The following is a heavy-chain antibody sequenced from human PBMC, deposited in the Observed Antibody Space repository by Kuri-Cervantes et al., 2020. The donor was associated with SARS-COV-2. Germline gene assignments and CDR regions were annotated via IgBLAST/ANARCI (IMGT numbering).Heavy chain of an antibody. Sequence: SVKVSCKASGYTFTGYYVHWVRQAPGQGLEWMGIINPSGGSTSYAQKFQGRVTMTRDTSTSTVYMELSSLRSEDTAVYYCAREFDIVVVPAAIGFDPWGQGTLVTVSS. CDR2: INPSGGST. CDR1: GYTFTGYY. V-gene: IGHV1-46*03. D-gene: IGHD2-2*02. J-gene: IGHJ5*02. CDR3: AREFDIVVVPAAIGFDP.